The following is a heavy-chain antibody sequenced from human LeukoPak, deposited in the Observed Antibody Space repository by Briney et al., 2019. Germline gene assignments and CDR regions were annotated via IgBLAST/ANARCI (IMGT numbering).Heavy chain of an antibody. D-gene: IGHD4-17*01. CDR2: IYYSGST. CDR3: ARVPPTVTAGRYYYCYMDV. Sequence: PSETLSLTCTVSDGSFSSYYWGWIRQPPGTGLEWIGYIYYSGSTNYNPSLKSRATISVDTSKNQFSLRLSSVAAADTAVYYCARVPPTVTAGRYYYCYMDVWGKGTTVTVSS. CDR1: DGSFSSYY. V-gene: IGHV4-59*01. J-gene: IGHJ6*03.